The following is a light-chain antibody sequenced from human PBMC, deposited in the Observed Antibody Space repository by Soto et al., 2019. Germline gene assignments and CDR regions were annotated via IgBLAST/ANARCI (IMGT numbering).Light chain of an antibody. CDR2: YDS. J-gene: IGLJ2*01. CDR3: QVRDSSSDHVV. V-gene: IGLV3-21*04. CDR1: NIGSKS. Sequence: SYELTQPPSVSVAPGKTARITCGGNNIGSKSVHWYQQKPGQAPVLVIYYDSDRPSGIPERFSGSNSGNTATLTISRVEAGDEADYYCQVRDSSSDHVVFGGGTKVTLL.